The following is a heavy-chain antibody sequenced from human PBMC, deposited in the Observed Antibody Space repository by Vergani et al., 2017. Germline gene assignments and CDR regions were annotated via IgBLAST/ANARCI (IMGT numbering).Heavy chain of an antibody. CDR3: ARDRFGPGGYYFDY. CDR2: IKQDGSEK. J-gene: IGHJ4*02. V-gene: IGHV3-7*01. D-gene: IGHD3-10*01. CDR1: GFTFSNLW. Sequence: EVQLVASGGGLVQRGGSLRLSCEASGFTFSNLWMTWVRQAPGKGLEWVANIKQDGSEKYYVDSVKGRFTISRDNAKNSLYLQMNSLRAEDTAVYYCARDRFGPGGYYFDYWGQGTLVTVSS.